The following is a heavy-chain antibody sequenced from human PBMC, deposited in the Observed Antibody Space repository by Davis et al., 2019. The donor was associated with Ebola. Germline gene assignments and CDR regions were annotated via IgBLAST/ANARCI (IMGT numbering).Heavy chain of an antibody. CDR3: TTPGGQDSGYDVFDI. J-gene: IGHJ3*02. Sequence: ASVKVSCKASGYTFTNYYMHWVRQAPGQGLEWMGIINPSGGSTSYAQKFQGRVTVTRDTSTTTVYMDLSSLRSEDTALYYRTTPGGQDSGYDVFDIWGQGTMVTVSS. CDR2: INPSGGST. V-gene: IGHV1-46*03. D-gene: IGHD5-12*01. CDR1: GYTFTNYY.